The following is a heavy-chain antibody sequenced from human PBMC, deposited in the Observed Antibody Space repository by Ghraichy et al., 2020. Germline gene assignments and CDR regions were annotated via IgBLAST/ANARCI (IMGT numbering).Heavy chain of an antibody. Sequence: LSLTCAASGFTFSNFAMSWVRQAPGKGLEWVSRVSGSGGSTYYADSVKGRFTISRDNSKNTLYLQMNSLRAEDTAVYYCAKSSVAAADTSWFDPWGQGTLVTVSS. J-gene: IGHJ5*02. CDR2: VSGSGGST. V-gene: IGHV3-23*01. CDR1: GFTFSNFA. CDR3: AKSSVAAADTSWFDP. D-gene: IGHD6-13*01.